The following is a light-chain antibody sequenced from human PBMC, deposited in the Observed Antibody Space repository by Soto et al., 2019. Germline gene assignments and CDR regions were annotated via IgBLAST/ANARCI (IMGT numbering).Light chain of an antibody. CDR2: ATS. J-gene: IGKJ1*01. CDR1: QGIRSD. CDR3: IQDFISPLT. Sequence: AIQMTQPPSSLSASLGNRVIITCRASQGIRSDLGWYQQKPGKAPKLLISATSTLQSGVPSRFSGRGSGTNFTLTISSLQSEDSATYYCIQDFISPLTVGQGTKVDIK. V-gene: IGKV1-6*01.